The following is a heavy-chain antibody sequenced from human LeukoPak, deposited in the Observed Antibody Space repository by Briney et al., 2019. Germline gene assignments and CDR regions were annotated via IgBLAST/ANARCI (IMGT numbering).Heavy chain of an antibody. Sequence: GASVKVSCKASGYTFTGYYMHWVRQAPGLGLEWMGWINPNSGGTNYAQKFQGRVTMTRDTSISTAYMELSRLRSDDTAVYYCARCYYDSSGYYTWGQGTLVTVSS. CDR2: INPNSGGT. D-gene: IGHD3-22*01. CDR1: GYTFTGYY. CDR3: ARCYYDSSGYYT. V-gene: IGHV1-2*02. J-gene: IGHJ5*02.